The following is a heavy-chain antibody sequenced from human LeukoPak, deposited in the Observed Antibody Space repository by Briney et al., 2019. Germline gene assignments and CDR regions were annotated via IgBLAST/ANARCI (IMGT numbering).Heavy chain of an antibody. V-gene: IGHV4-30-4*08. D-gene: IGHD3-22*01. Sequence: SQTLSLTCTVSGGSISSADYHWGWVRQPPGKGLEWIGYIYYSGSTYYNPSLKSRVTISGDTSKNQFSLKLSSVTAADTAVYYCARGEDRQYYYDSSGKGPPDYWGQGTLVTVSS. CDR1: GGSISSADYH. J-gene: IGHJ4*02. CDR2: IYYSGST. CDR3: ARGEDRQYYYDSSGKGPPDY.